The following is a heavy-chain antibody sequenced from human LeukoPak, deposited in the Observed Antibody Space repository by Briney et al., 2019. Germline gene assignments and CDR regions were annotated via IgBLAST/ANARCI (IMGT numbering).Heavy chain of an antibody. D-gene: IGHD6-13*01. V-gene: IGHV4-59*01. Sequence: SETLSLTCTVSGGSISSYYWSWIRQPPGKGLEWIGYIYYSGTTNYNPSLESRVTLSVDTSKNQFSLKLRSVTAADTAVYYCARGVYIAAAQYAYWGQGTLVTVSS. CDR1: GGSISSYY. CDR2: IYYSGTT. J-gene: IGHJ4*02. CDR3: ARGVYIAAAQYAY.